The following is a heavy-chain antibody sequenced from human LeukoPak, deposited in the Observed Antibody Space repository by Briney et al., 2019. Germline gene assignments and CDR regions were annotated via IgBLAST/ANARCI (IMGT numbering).Heavy chain of an antibody. Sequence: GGSLRLSCAASGFTFSSYAMSWVRQAPGKGLEWVSAISGSGGSTCYADSVKGRFTISRDNSKNTLYLQMNSLRAEDTAVYYCAKDQGEQQWFLNGLTFDYWGQGTLVTVSS. CDR3: AKDQGEQQWFLNGLTFDY. D-gene: IGHD5-18*01. CDR1: GFTFSSYA. V-gene: IGHV3-23*01. CDR2: ISGSGGST. J-gene: IGHJ4*02.